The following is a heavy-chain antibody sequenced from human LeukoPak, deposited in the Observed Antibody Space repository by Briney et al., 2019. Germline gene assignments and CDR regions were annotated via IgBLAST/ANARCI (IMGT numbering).Heavy chain of an antibody. Sequence: SETLSLTCAVSGYSISSGYYWGWIRQPPGKGLEWIGSIYHSGSTYYNPSLKSRVTISADTSKNQFSLKLSSVTAADTAVYYCARDELVDSSGWYGSYWGQGTLVTVSS. V-gene: IGHV4-38-2*02. CDR3: ARDELVDSSGWYGSY. CDR1: GYSISSGYY. J-gene: IGHJ4*02. CDR2: IYHSGST. D-gene: IGHD6-19*01.